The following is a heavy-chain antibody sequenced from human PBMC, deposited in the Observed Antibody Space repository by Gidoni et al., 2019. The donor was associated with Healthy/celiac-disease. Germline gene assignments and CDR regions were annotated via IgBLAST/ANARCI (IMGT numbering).Heavy chain of an antibody. Sequence: VQLVVSGGGLVKPGGSCRLSRAASGFTFSNAWMGWVRQAPGKGLEWVGRIKSKTEDGTTDNAAPVKGRFTISRDDSKNTLYLQMNSLNAEDTAVYYCNCYSNYAWGQGTLVTVSS. V-gene: IGHV3-15*01. CDR1: GFTFSNAW. J-gene: IGHJ5*02. D-gene: IGHD4-4*01. CDR2: IKSKTEDGTT. CDR3: NCYSNYA.